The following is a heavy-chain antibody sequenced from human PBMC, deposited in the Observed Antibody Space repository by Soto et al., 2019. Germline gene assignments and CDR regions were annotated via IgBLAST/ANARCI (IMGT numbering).Heavy chain of an antibody. CDR2: IYYSGST. Sequence: SETLSLTCTVSGGSISSYYWSWIRQPPGKGLERIGYIYYSGSTNYIPSLKSRVTISVDTSKNQFSLKLSSVTAADTAVYYCARHRDPGSIAVAAYDYWGQGTLVTVSS. J-gene: IGHJ4*02. V-gene: IGHV4-59*08. CDR3: ARHRDPGSIAVAAYDY. D-gene: IGHD6-19*01. CDR1: GGSISSYY.